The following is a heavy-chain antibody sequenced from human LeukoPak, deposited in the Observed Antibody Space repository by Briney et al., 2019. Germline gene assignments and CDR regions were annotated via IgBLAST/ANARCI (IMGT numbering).Heavy chain of an antibody. V-gene: IGHV4-30-2*01. CDR3: ARETWGSSTYFDY. J-gene: IGHJ4*02. Sequence: SETLSLTCTVSGGSISSGGYYWSWIRQPPGKGLEWIGYIYHSGSTYYNPSLQSRVTISVDRSKNQFSLKLSSVTAADTAVYYCARETWGSSTYFDYWGQGTLVTVSS. D-gene: IGHD7-27*01. CDR1: GGSISSGGYY. CDR2: IYHSGST.